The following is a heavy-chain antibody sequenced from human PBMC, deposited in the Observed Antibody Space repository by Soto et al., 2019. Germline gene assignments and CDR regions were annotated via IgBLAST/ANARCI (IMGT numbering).Heavy chain of an antibody. CDR1: GFTFSSYA. D-gene: IGHD2-21*01. J-gene: IGHJ6*02. CDR2: ISGSGGIT. V-gene: IGHV3-23*01. Sequence: PGGSLRLSCAASGFTFSSYAMSWVRQAPGKGLEWVSAISGSGGITYYADSVKGRFTISRDNSKNTLYLQMNSLRAEDTAVYYCAKFPGRRPYFVGVHAILYYYGMDVWRQGITVNVS. CDR3: AKFPGRRPYFVGVHAILYYYGMDV.